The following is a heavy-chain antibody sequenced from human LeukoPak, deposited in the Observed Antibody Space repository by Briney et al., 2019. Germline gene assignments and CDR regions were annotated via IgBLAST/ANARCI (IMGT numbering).Heavy chain of an antibody. Sequence: SETLSLTCAVYGGSFSGYYWSWIRQPPGKGLEWIGEINHSGSTNYNPSLKSRVTISVDTSKNQFSLKLSSVTAADTAAYYCARRRGGSGSYRGYFDYWGQGTLVTVSS. D-gene: IGHD3-10*01. CDR1: GGSFSGYY. CDR3: ARRRGGSGSYRGYFDY. V-gene: IGHV4-34*01. J-gene: IGHJ4*02. CDR2: INHSGST.